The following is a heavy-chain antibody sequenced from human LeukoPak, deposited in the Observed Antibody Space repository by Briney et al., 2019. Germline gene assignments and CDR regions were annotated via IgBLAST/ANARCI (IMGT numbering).Heavy chain of an antibody. Sequence: SETLSLTCTVSGDSLSNFYWSWIRQPAGSGLEWIGRIYNTGSTNYNPPLKSRVTISVDNSKNQFSLKLSSVTAADTAVYYCARGSLRVDYWGQGTMVTVSS. CDR3: ARGSLRVDY. J-gene: IGHJ4*02. CDR2: IYNTGST. V-gene: IGHV4-4*07. CDR1: GDSLSNFY.